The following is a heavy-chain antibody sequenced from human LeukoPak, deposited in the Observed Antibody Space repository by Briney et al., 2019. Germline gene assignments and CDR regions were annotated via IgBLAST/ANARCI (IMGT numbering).Heavy chain of an antibody. V-gene: IGHV3-74*01. J-gene: IGHJ5*02. CDR3: ARDLDGSGNYHWFDP. Sequence: GGSLRLSCAASGFTFSSYWMHWIRQAPGQGLVWVSRINRDGSSINYADSVKGRFTISRDNAKNTLHLQMNSLRGEDTAVYYCARDLDGSGNYHWFDPWGQGTLVTVSS. D-gene: IGHD3-10*01. CDR2: INRDGSSI. CDR1: GFTFSSYW.